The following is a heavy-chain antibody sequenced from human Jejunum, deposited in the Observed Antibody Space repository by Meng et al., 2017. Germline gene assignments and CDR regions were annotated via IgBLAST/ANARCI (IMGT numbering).Heavy chain of an antibody. Sequence: DVQLVGSGGGLIQPGMSLRLSCAASGFTLNKYDMSWVRLAPGKGLEWISFISGSTGETYSADSVRGRFTVSRDNSKNTLYLQMNNLRDEDTAVYYCARDKFDSWGQGTLVTVSS. CDR3: ARDKFDS. CDR2: ISGSTGET. V-gene: IGHV3-23*04. J-gene: IGHJ4*02. CDR1: GFTLNKYD.